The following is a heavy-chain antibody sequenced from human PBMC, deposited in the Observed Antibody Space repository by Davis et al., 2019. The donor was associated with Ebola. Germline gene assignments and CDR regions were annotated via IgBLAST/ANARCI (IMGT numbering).Heavy chain of an antibody. CDR1: GFTVSSNY. V-gene: IGHV3-53*05. CDR2: IYSGGST. CDR3: AARGGGCSSTSCYIYYYGMDV. D-gene: IGHD2-2*01. Sequence: GESLKISCAASGFTVSSNYMSWVRQAPGKGLEWVSVIYSGGSTYYADSVKGRFTISSDNSKNTLYLQMNSLRAEDTAVYYCAARGGGCSSTSCYIYYYGMDVWGQGTTVTVSS. J-gene: IGHJ6*02.